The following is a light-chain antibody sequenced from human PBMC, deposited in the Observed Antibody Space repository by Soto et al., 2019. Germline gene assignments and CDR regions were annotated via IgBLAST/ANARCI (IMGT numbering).Light chain of an antibody. Sequence: DIQLTQSPSSLSSSVGDRVTITCRASQTVISYLNWYQQKPGQAPKLLIYATTHLQSGVPSRFSGSGSGTEFTLTISSLHPEDLATYFCQQNYNTPPYTFGQGTKVDI. CDR3: QQNYNTPPYT. CDR2: ATT. V-gene: IGKV1-39*01. J-gene: IGKJ2*01. CDR1: QTVISY.